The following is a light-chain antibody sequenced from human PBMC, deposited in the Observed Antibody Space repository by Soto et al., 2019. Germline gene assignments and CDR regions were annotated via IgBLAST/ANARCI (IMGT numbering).Light chain of an antibody. CDR3: ASWDESLNAWM. V-gene: IGLV1-44*01. CDR2: TNN. CDR1: SSNIGRNT. Sequence: QSVLTQPPSASGTPGQRVTISCSGSSSNIGRNTVNWYQQLPGTAPKLLIYTNNQRPSGVPDRFSGSRSGTSASLAISGLQSDDEALYLCASWDESLNAWMFGGGTKVNVL. J-gene: IGLJ3*02.